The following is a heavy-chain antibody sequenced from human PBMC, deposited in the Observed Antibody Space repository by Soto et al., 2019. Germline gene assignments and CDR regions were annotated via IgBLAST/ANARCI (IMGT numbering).Heavy chain of an antibody. Sequence: QVQLQESGPGLVKPSGTLSLTCAVSGGSISSDDWWTWVRQPPGKGLEWIGEIHHSGSTNYNPSLRSRVTISVDKSKYQFFLNLSSVTAADTAVYYCARGLGDRSGWYPEGYFDFWGQGTLVTVSS. J-gene: IGHJ4*02. D-gene: IGHD6-19*01. CDR3: ARGLGDRSGWYPEGYFDF. CDR2: IHHSGST. V-gene: IGHV4-4*02. CDR1: GGSISSDDW.